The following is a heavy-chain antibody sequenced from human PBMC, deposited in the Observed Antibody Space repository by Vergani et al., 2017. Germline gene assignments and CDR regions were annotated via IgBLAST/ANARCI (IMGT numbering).Heavy chain of an antibody. J-gene: IGHJ6*03. Sequence: QAQLVESGGGVVQPGGSLRLSCAGSGFTFENSGMHWVRQAPGKGLEWVALIRGDGSDQYYADSVKGRFTISRDNSKNTLYLQINNLRDEDTAVYYCARDQVPAAIRLNVGNYMDVWGKGTTVIVSS. CDR1: GFTFENSG. CDR2: IRGDGSDQ. CDR3: ARDQVPAAIRLNVGNYMDV. D-gene: IGHD2-2*02. V-gene: IGHV3-30*02.